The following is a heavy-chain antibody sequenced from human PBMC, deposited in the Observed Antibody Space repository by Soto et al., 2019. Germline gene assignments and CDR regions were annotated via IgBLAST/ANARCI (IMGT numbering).Heavy chain of an antibody. CDR2: IYYSGST. CDR3: ARGIKLWKDPVDD. D-gene: IGHD5-18*01. J-gene: IGHJ4*02. CDR1: GGSLSSYY. V-gene: IGHV4-59*01. Sequence: SGTQSLTGPVSGGSLSSYYGSWIRQPPGKGLEWIGYIYYSGSTNYNPSLKSRVTISVDTSKNQFSLKLSSVTAADTALYYCARGIKLWKDPVDDWVQGTLVTFCS.